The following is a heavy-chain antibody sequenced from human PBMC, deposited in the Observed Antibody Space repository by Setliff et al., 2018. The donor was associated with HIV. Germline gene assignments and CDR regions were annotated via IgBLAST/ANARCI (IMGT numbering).Heavy chain of an antibody. V-gene: IGHV4-38-2*02. Sequence: SETLSLTCTVSGDFFSSDYYWGWIRQSPGKGLEWIGEINHSGSTNYSPSLRSRVTFSVDTSQNQFSLILRSVTAADTAVYYCARPGSSSSYYAMDVWGQGTTVTVSS. J-gene: IGHJ6*02. CDR1: GDFFSSDYY. D-gene: IGHD3-10*01. CDR2: INHSGST. CDR3: ARPGSSSSYYAMDV.